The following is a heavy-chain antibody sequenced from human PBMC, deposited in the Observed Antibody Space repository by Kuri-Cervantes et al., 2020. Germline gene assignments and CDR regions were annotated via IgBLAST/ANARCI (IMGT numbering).Heavy chain of an antibody. CDR1: GFTFSSYA. J-gene: IGHJ4*02. Sequence: GESLKISCAASGFTFSSYAMSWVRQAPGKGLEWVSAISGSGGSTYYADAVRGRFSISRDTSRNTLYLQMDSLRAEDTAIYFCARGHIVGVSAFDYCGQGTLVTVSS. CDR2: ISGSGGST. V-gene: IGHV3-23*01. D-gene: IGHD1-26*01. CDR3: ARGHIVGVSAFDY.